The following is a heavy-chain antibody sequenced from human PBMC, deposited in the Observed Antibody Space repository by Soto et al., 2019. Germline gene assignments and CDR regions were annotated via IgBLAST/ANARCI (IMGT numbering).Heavy chain of an antibody. Sequence: QVLLVQSGAEVKKPGSSVKVSCKVSGGSFRRYAISWVRQAPGQGLEWMGGIIPILGSPNYAQKFQDRATIIADESTSTTYMELSSLRSEDAAVYYCASRERVDAFDIWGQGTMVTVSS. D-gene: IGHD1-26*01. CDR1: GGSFRRYA. J-gene: IGHJ3*02. V-gene: IGHV1-69*01. CDR3: ASRERVDAFDI. CDR2: IIPILGSP.